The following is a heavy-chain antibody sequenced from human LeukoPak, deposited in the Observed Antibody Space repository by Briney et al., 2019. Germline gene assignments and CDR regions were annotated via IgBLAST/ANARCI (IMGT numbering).Heavy chain of an antibody. V-gene: IGHV3-23*01. Sequence: GGSLRLSCAASGFTFSSYAMSWVRQAPGKGLEWVSAISGSGGSTYYTDSVKGRFTISRDNSKNTLYLQMNSLRAEDTAVYYCAKGLLRFLESNYFDYWGQGTLVTVSS. CDR1: GFTFSSYA. J-gene: IGHJ4*02. D-gene: IGHD3-3*01. CDR2: ISGSGGST. CDR3: AKGLLRFLESNYFDY.